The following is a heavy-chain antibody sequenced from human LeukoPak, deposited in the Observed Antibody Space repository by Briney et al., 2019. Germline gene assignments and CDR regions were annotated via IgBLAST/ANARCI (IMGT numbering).Heavy chain of an antibody. J-gene: IGHJ5*02. CDR3: AASLTIFGVEP. V-gene: IGHV4-34*01. CDR2: INHSGST. CDR1: GGSFSGYY. D-gene: IGHD3-3*01. Sequence: PSETLSLTCAVYGGSFSGYYWSWIRQPPGKGLEWIGEINHSGSTNYNPSLKSRVTISVDTSKNQFSLKLSSVTAADTAVYYCAASLTIFGVEPWGQGTLVTVSS.